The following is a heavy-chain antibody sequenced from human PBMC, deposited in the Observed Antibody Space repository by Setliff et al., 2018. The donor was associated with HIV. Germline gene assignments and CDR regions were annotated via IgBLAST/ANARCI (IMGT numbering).Heavy chain of an antibody. Sequence: SGPTLVNPTQTLTLTCTFSGLSLSTSGVGVGWIRQSPGKALEWLAFIYWNNNKHYNTSLKTRLTVSWDTSKNQVVLTMTNMDPVDTGTYYCARIYGLSPPVWGQGTQVTVSS. J-gene: IGHJ4*02. V-gene: IGHV2-70*13. CDR3: ARIYGLSPPV. D-gene: IGHD2-2*01. CDR1: GLSLSTSGVG. CDR2: IYWNNNK.